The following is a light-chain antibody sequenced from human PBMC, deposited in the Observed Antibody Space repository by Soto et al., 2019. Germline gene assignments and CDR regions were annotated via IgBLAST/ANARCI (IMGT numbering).Light chain of an antibody. V-gene: IGKV3-20*01. CDR3: QQYGSSPPIT. J-gene: IGKJ5*01. CDR1: QSVSSSY. Sequence: IVMTMSPATLSLSPGERATLSCRASQSVSSSYLAWYQQKPGQAPRLLIYGASSRATGIPDRFSGSGSGTDFTLTISRLEPEDFAVYYCQQYGSSPPITFGQGRRLEIK. CDR2: GAS.